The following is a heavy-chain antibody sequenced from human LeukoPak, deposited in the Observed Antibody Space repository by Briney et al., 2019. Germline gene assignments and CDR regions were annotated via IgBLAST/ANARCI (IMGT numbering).Heavy chain of an antibody. J-gene: IGHJ3*02. CDR3: AKGGVPWDYDTSLDAFDI. CDR1: AFTFSNYA. Sequence: GGSLRLSCAASAFTFSNYAMTWVRQAPGKGLEWVSTISGNDNSTYYADSVKGRFTISRVNSKNTLFLQVNSLSVEDTAVYYCAKGGVPWDYDTSLDAFDIWGQGTLVTVSS. CDR2: ISGNDNST. D-gene: IGHD3-22*01. V-gene: IGHV3-23*01.